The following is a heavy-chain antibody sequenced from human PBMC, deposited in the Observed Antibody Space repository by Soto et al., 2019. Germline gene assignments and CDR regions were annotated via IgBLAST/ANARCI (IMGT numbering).Heavy chain of an antibody. CDR3: AKDFDVNYVAFYGMDX. J-gene: IGHJ6*02. CDR1: GITFSACG. CDR2: IWYDGSLQ. V-gene: IGHV3-33*06. Sequence: GGSLRVSFTASGITFSACGMHWVRQAPGKGLEWVAVIWYDGSLQYYADSVKGRFTISRDNSKDTLYLQMNSLTVEDTAVYFCAKDFDVNYVAFYGMDXWGQGTTVTVS. D-gene: IGHD1-7*01.